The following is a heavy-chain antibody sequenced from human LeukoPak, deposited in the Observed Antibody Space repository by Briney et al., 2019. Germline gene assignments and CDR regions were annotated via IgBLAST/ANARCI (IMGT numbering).Heavy chain of an antibody. CDR3: ARARYCSSTSCYLDV. CDR1: GFTFSSYA. V-gene: IGHV3-21*01. J-gene: IGHJ6*02. CDR2: ISSSSSYI. Sequence: PGGSLRLSCAASGFTFSSYAMSWVRQAPGKGLEWVSSISSSSSYIYYADSVKGRFTISRDNAKNSLYLQMNSLRAEDTAVYYCARARYCSSTSCYLDVWGQGTTVTVSS. D-gene: IGHD2-2*01.